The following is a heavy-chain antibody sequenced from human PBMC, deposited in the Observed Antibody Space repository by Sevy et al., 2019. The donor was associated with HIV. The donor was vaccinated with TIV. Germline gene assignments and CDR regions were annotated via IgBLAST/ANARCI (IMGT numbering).Heavy chain of an antibody. V-gene: IGHV1-18*01. D-gene: IGHD6-6*01. CDR1: GYTFTSYG. J-gene: IGHJ4*02. Sequence: ASVKVSCKASGYTFTSYGISWVRRAPGQGLEWMGWISAYNGNTNYAQKLQGRVTMTTDTSTSTAYMELRSLRSDDTAVYYCARPSDGGQLVHFDYWGQGTLVTVSS. CDR3: ARPSDGGQLVHFDY. CDR2: ISAYNGNT.